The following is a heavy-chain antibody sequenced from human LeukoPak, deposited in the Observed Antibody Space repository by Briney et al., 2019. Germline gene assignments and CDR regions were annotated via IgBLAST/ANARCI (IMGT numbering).Heavy chain of an antibody. V-gene: IGHV1-2*02. D-gene: IGHD3-10*01. Sequence: ASVKVSCKASGYTFIGYYKHWVRQAPGQGLEGRGWINPNTGDTKYAQRFQDRVTMTRDTSISTAYMEVSRLRYDDTAVYYCARPLRVTMIRGAAFRASSDFDPWGQGTLVTVSS. CDR2: INPNTGDT. CDR1: GYTFIGYY. J-gene: IGHJ5*02. CDR3: ARPLRVTMIRGAAFRASSDFDP.